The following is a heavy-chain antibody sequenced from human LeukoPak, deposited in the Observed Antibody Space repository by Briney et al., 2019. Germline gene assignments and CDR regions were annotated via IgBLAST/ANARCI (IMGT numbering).Heavy chain of an antibody. CDR3: ARHWDYGDDNNWFDP. CDR1: GYIFTSYW. Sequence: GESLQISCKGSGYIFTSYWIGWVRQLPGKGLEWMGIIYPGDPDTRYSPSFQGQVTISADKSISTAYLQWSSLKASDTAMYYCARHWDYGDDNNWFDPWGQGTLVTVSS. V-gene: IGHV5-51*01. J-gene: IGHJ5*02. CDR2: IYPGDPDT. D-gene: IGHD4-17*01.